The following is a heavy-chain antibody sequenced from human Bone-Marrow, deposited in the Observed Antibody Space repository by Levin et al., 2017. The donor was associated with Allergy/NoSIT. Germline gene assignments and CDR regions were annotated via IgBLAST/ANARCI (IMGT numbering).Heavy chain of an antibody. CDR1: GFTFSSSA. Sequence: LAGGSLRLSCAASGFTFSSSAMTWVRQAPGKGLEWVSSISAGDASTYYTDSVKGRLTVSRDNSKNTLYLQMNSLRVEDTALYYCAKVRRGLDAFDIWGQGTMVTVSS. CDR3: AKVRRGLDAFDI. V-gene: IGHV3-23*01. CDR2: ISAGDAST. D-gene: IGHD3/OR15-3a*01. J-gene: IGHJ3*02.